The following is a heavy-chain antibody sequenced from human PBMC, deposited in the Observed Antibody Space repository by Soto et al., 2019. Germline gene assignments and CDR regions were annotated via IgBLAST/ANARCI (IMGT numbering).Heavy chain of an antibody. CDR2: INPDGRST. V-gene: IGHV3-74*01. Sequence: EVQLVESGGGLVQPGGSLRLSCAASGFTFNSYWMHWVRQAPGKGLVWVSRINPDGRSTNYADSVKGRFTISRDNPKNTLYLQMNSLRAEDTAVYHCARGGLQGSGNHYNDNWGQGTLVTVSS. CDR3: ARGGLQGSGNHYNDN. D-gene: IGHD3-10*01. CDR1: GFTFNSYW. J-gene: IGHJ4*02.